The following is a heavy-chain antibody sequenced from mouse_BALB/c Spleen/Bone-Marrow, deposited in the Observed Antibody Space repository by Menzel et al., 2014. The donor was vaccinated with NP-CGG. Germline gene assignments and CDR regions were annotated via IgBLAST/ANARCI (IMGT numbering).Heavy chain of an antibody. Sequence: EVQGMEFGGGLVQPGGSLKLSCAASGFDFSRYWMSWVRRAPGKGLEWIGEINPDSRTINYSPSLKDKFIISRDNAKNTLYLRLNKVRSEDTALYYCARPDFYGYLIYWGPGTPLTVSS. J-gene: IGHJ2*01. CDR1: GFDFSRYW. D-gene: IGHD1-2*01. CDR2: INPDSRTI. V-gene: IGHV4-1*02. CDR3: ARPDFYGYLIY.